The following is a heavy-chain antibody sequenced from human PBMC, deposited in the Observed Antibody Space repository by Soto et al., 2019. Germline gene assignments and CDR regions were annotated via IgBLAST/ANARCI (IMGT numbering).Heavy chain of an antibody. CDR2: ISASGDRT. Sequence: EVHLLESGGDLVQPGGPLRLSSAASGFSFTAYIMLWFRQAPGQGLERVSAISASGDRTYYADSVKGRFTISRDDAKNTLYLQLNSLRVDDTALYYCAKGGWLDDCGQGTLVTVSS. J-gene: IGHJ4*02. D-gene: IGHD5-12*01. V-gene: IGHV3-23*01. CDR3: AKGGWLDD. CDR1: GFSFTAYI.